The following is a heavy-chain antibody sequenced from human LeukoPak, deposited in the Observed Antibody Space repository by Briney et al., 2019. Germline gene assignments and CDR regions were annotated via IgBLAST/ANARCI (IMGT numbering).Heavy chain of an antibody. V-gene: IGHV3-21*01. Sequence: KSGGSLRLSCAASGFTFSSYSMNWVRQAQGKGLELVSSISTSSSYIYYADSVKGRFTISRDNAKNSLYLQMNSLRAEDAAVYYCARVDFPKWELLGPNDYWGQGTLVTVSS. CDR3: ARVDFPKWELLGPNDY. D-gene: IGHD1-26*01. CDR1: GFTFSSYS. J-gene: IGHJ4*02. CDR2: ISTSSSYI.